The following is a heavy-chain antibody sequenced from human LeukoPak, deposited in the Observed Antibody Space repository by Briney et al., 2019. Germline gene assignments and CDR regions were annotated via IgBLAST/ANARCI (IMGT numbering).Heavy chain of an antibody. CDR2: INSDGSST. J-gene: IGHJ5*02. CDR3: ARVGSSWSNWLDP. Sequence: GGSLRLSCAASGFTFSSHWMHWVRQAPGKGLVWVSRINSDGSSTSYADSVKGRFTISRDNAKNTLYLQMNSLRAEDTAVYYCARVGSSWSNWLDPWGQGTLVTVSS. CDR1: GFTFSSHW. V-gene: IGHV3-74*01. D-gene: IGHD6-13*01.